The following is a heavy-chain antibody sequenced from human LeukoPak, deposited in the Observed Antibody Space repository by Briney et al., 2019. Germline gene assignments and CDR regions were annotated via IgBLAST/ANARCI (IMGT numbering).Heavy chain of an antibody. CDR1: VFTFGDYA. Sequence: GGSLRLFCTASVFTFGDYAMSWVRHAPGKGGVWVGFIRSKAYGGTTEYAASVKGRFTISRDDSKSIAYLQMNSLKTEDTAVYYCTRPGGTYYYDSSAPGGDYWGQGTLVTVSS. V-gene: IGHV3-49*04. CDR2: IRSKAYGGTT. D-gene: IGHD3-22*01. CDR3: TRPGGTYYYDSSAPGGDY. J-gene: IGHJ4*02.